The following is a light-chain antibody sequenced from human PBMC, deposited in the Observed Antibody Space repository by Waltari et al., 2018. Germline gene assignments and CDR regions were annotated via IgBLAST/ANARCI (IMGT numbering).Light chain of an antibody. V-gene: IGLV1-47*01. J-gene: IGLJ2*01. CDR1: NYNIGNNY. CDR3: ASWDGSLGGVI. CDR2: RNN. Sequence: QSVLSQPPSASGTPGQRVTISCSGTNYNIGNNYVYWYHQLPGPAPKLLIYRNNQRPSGVPDRFSGSKSGTSASLAISGLRSEDEAHYYCASWDGSLGGVIFGGGTKLTVL.